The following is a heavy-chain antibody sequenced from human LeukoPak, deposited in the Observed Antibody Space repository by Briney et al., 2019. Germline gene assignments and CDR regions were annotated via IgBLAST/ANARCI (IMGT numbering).Heavy chain of an antibody. D-gene: IGHD6-19*01. Sequence: GESLKISCKGSGYSFTSYWIGWVRQMPGKGLEWMGMIYPGDSDTRYSPSFQGQVTISAEKPISTAYLQWSSLKASDTAMYYCVRPSSGWYFDYWGQGTLVTVSS. V-gene: IGHV5-51*01. CDR3: VRPSSGWYFDY. CDR2: IYPGDSDT. J-gene: IGHJ4*02. CDR1: GYSFTSYW.